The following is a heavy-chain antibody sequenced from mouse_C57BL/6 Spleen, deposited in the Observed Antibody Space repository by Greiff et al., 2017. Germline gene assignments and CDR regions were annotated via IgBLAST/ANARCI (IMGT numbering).Heavy chain of an antibody. CDR2: ILPGSGST. Sequence: QVQLQESGAELMKPGASVKLSCKATGYTFTGYWIEWVKQRPGQGLEWIGEILPGSGSTNYNEKFKGKATFTVDTSSNTAYMQLSSLTNEDSAIYYCEKSMITRELAYWGQGTLVTVSA. CDR1: GYTFTGYW. V-gene: IGHV1-9*01. CDR3: EKSMITRELAY. J-gene: IGHJ3*01. D-gene: IGHD2-4*01.